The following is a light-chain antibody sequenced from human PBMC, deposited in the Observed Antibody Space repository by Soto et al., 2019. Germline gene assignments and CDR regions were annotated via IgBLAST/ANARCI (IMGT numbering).Light chain of an antibody. CDR2: WAS. V-gene: IGKV4-1*01. Sequence: DIVMTQSPDSLTVSLGERATINCKSSQSLLYSSNNKNYLAWYQQKPGQPPKLLIYWASTRESGVPDRFSGSGSGTDFPLTISRLQAEDVAVYYCQQYYSSPWTFGQGTKVEIK. CDR3: QQYYSSPWT. CDR1: QSLLYSSNNKNY. J-gene: IGKJ1*01.